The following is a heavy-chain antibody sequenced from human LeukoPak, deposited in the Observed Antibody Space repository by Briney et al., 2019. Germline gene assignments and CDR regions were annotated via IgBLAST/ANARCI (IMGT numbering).Heavy chain of an antibody. J-gene: IGHJ1*01. D-gene: IGHD4-17*01. V-gene: IGHV3-53*01. CDR1: GFTVSSNY. CDR2: IYSGGST. CDR3: ARDGNDYGDYEYFQH. Sequence: GGSLRLSCAASGFTVSSNYMSWVRQAPGKGLEWVSVIYSGGSTYYANSVKGRFTISRDNSKNTLYLQMNSLRAEDTAVYYCARDGNDYGDYEYFQHWGQGTLVTVSS.